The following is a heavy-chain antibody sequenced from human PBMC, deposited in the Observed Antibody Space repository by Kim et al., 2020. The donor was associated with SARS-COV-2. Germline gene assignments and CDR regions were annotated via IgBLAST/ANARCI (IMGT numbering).Heavy chain of an antibody. Sequence: ASVKVSCKASGYTFTSYAMNWVRQAPGQGLEWMGWINTNTGNPTYAQGFTGRFVFSLDTSVSTAYLQISSLKAEDTAVYYCAREGYNWNYFGANWFDPWGQGTLVTVSS. CDR1: GYTFTSYA. CDR3: AREGYNWNYFGANWFDP. CDR2: INTNTGNP. J-gene: IGHJ5*02. V-gene: IGHV7-4-1*02. D-gene: IGHD1-7*01.